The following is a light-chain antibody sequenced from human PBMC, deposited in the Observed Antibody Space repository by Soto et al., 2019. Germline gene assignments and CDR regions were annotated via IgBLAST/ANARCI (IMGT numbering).Light chain of an antibody. CDR1: QSVSSNY. CDR3: QQYGSSPRT. CDR2: GTS. J-gene: IGKJ4*01. V-gene: IGKV3-20*01. Sequence: EIVLTQSPGTLSLSPGERATLSCRASQSVSSNYLAWYQQKPGQAPRLLIFGTSSRAAGIPDRCSGSGSGTDFTLTISRLAHEDFAVYYCQQYGSSPRTFGGGTKVEVK.